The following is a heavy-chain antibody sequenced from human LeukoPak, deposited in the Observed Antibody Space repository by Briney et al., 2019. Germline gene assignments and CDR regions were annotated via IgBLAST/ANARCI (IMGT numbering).Heavy chain of an antibody. V-gene: IGHV4-59*01. D-gene: IGHD1-20*01. J-gene: IGHJ4*02. CDR3: ARDITGKDGRRFDY. CDR2: IYYSGST. CDR1: GGSISSYY. Sequence: KSSETLSLTCTVDGGSISSYYWSWIRQPPGKGLEWIGYIYYSGSTNYNPSLKSRVTISVDTSKNQFSLKLSSVTAADTAVYYCARDITGKDGRRFDYWGQGTLVTVSS.